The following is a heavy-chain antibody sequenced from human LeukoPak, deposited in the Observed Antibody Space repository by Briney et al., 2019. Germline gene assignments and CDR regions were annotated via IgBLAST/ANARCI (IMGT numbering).Heavy chain of an antibody. CDR3: AREWVSSGTGYFDL. D-gene: IGHD3-10*01. J-gene: IGHJ2*01. V-gene: IGHV3-23*01. Sequence: GGSLRLSCEASGFTFGNFGMTWVRQAPGKGLQWVSGITGSSTWTYYAASVKGRFTVSRDNSQNTLHLQMNSLRADDTVVYCAREWVSSGTGYFDLWGRGTLVTVSS. CDR2: ITGSSTWT. CDR1: GFTFGNFG.